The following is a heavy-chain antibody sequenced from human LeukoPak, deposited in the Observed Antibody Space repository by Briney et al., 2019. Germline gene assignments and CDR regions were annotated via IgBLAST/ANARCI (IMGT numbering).Heavy chain of an antibody. V-gene: IGHV3-13*01. J-gene: IGHJ6*02. CDR2: IGTAGDT. D-gene: IGHD3-10*01. CDR1: GFTFSSYD. Sequence: GGSLRLSCAASGFTFSSYDMHWVRQATGKGLEWVSAIGTAGDTYYPGSVKGRFTISRENAKNSLYLQMNSLRAGDTAVYYCAXXXREYYGSGSLDVWGQGTTVTVSS. CDR3: AXXXREYYGSGSLDV.